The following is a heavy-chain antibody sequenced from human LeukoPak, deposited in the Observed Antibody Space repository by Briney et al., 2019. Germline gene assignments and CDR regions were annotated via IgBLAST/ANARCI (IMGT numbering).Heavy chain of an antibody. CDR3: AREIPYYYDSSGYSPFDY. J-gene: IGHJ4*02. CDR2: ISSSSSYI. CDR1: GFTFSSYS. Sequence: PGGSLRLSCAASGFTFSSYSMNWVRQAPGKGLEWVSSISSSSSYIYYADSVKGRFTISRDNAKDSLYLQMNSLRAEDTAVYYCAREIPYYYDSSGYSPFDYWGQGTLVTVSS. V-gene: IGHV3-21*01. D-gene: IGHD3-22*01.